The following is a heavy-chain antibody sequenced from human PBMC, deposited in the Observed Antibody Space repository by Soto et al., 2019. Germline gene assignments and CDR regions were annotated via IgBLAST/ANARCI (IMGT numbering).Heavy chain of an antibody. Sequence: SETLSLTCTFSSRSISSSSYYWGWIRQPPGKGLEWIGSIYYSGSTYYNPSLKRRATISVDTSKNQCSLKLSSVTAADTAVYYCARRGSGSYSDYWGQGTLVTVSS. CDR2: IYYSGST. CDR3: ARRGSGSYSDY. CDR1: SRSISSSSYY. D-gene: IGHD3-10*01. V-gene: IGHV4-39*01. J-gene: IGHJ4*02.